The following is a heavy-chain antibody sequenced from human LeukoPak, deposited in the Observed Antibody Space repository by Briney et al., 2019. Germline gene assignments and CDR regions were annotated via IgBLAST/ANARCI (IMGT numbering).Heavy chain of an antibody. V-gene: IGHV4-34*01. CDR1: GGSFSGYY. Sequence: ASETLSLTCAVYGGSFSGYYLSWIRQPPGKGLEWIGEINHSGSTNYNPSLKSRVTISVDTSKNQFSLKLSSVTAADTAVYYCARLPGYYYYSGMDVWGQGTTVTVSS. CDR3: ARLPGYYYYSGMDV. J-gene: IGHJ6*02. CDR2: INHSGST.